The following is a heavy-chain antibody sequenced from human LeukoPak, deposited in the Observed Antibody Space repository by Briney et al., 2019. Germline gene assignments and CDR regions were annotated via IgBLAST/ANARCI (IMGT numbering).Heavy chain of an antibody. CDR1: GFTFSSYG. D-gene: IGHD4-17*01. CDR3: AKVFRVDYGDYRHKAGVDY. Sequence: GGSLRLSCAASGFTFSSYGMHWVRQAPGKGLEWVAVISYDGSNKYYADSAKGRFTISRDNSKNTLYLQMNSLRAEDTAVYYCAKVFRVDYGDYRHKAGVDYWGQGTLVTVSS. CDR2: ISYDGSNK. J-gene: IGHJ4*02. V-gene: IGHV3-30*18.